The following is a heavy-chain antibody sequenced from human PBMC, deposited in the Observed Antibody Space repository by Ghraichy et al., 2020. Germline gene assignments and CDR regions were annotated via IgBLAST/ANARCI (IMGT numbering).Heavy chain of an antibody. CDR1: GGSISSSSYY. CDR2: IYYSGST. Sequence: TLSLTCTVSGGSISSSSYYWGWIRQPPGKGLEWIGSIYYSGSTYYNPSLKSRVTISVDTSKNQFSLKLSSVTAADTAVYYCARRNYYGSGSYEYYFDYWGQGTLVTVSS. J-gene: IGHJ4*02. V-gene: IGHV4-39*01. D-gene: IGHD3-10*01. CDR3: ARRNYYGSGSYEYYFDY.